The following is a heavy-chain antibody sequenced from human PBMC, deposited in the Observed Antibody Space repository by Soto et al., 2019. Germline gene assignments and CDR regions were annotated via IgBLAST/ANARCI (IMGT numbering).Heavy chain of an antibody. CDR3: ARDNGIAGSFDP. D-gene: IGHD6-13*01. CDR1: GFTFSTYS. CDR2: ITSSSTTI. J-gene: IGHJ5*02. V-gene: IGHV3-48*02. Sequence: GGSLRLSCAASGFTFSTYSMNWVRQAPGKGLEWISYITSSSTTIFYADSVKGRFTISRDNAKNSLYLQMNSLRDEDTSVYYCARDNGIAGSFDPWGQGTLVTVSS.